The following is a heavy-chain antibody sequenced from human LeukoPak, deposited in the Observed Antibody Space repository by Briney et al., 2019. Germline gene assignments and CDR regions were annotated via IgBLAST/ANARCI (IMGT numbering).Heavy chain of an antibody. Sequence: SVKVSCKASGGTFSSYAISWVRQAPGQGLEWMGGIIPIFGTANYAQKFQGGVTITTDESTSTAYMELSSLRSEDTAVYYCARDVTSIVVVTANYGDQIGDAFDIWGQGTMVTVSS. J-gene: IGHJ3*02. CDR1: GGTFSSYA. D-gene: IGHD2-21*02. CDR2: IIPIFGTA. V-gene: IGHV1-69*05. CDR3: ARDVTSIVVVTANYGDQIGDAFDI.